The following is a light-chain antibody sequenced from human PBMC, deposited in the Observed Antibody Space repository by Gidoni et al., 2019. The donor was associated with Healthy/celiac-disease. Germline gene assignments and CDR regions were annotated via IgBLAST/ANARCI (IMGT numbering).Light chain of an antibody. Sequence: QSALTQPASVSGSPVPSITIPCIGTSSDVGGYNYVSWYQQHPGKAPKLMIYDVSNRPSGVSNRFSGSKSGNTASLTISGLQAEDEADYYCSSYTSSSTLDYVFGTGTKVTVL. J-gene: IGLJ1*01. CDR3: SSYTSSSTLDYV. CDR1: SSDVGGYNY. CDR2: DVS. V-gene: IGLV2-14*03.